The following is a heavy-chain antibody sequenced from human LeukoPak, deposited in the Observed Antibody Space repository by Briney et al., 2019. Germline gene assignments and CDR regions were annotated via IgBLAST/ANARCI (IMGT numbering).Heavy chain of an antibody. J-gene: IGHJ4*02. CDR3: AKAYGSGSRYYFDY. CDR2: ISGSGGSA. CDR1: GFTFSSYA. D-gene: IGHD3-10*01. V-gene: IGHV3-23*01. Sequence: TGGSLRLSCAASGFTFSSYAMSWVRQAPGKGLEWVSAISGSGGSAYYADSVKGRFTISRDNSKNTLYLQMISLRAEDTAVYFCAKAYGSGSRYYFDYWGQGTLVTVSS.